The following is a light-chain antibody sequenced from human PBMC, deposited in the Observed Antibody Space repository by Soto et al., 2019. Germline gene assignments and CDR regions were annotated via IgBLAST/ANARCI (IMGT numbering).Light chain of an antibody. CDR2: GAS. V-gene: IGKV3-20*01. CDR1: QSVSSY. CDR3: QQYGSSPRIT. Sequence: EIVMTQSPATLSLSPGERATLSCRASQSVSSYLAWYQQKPGQAPRLLIYGASRRATGIPDRFSGSGSGADFTLTISRLEPEDFAVYYCQQYGSSPRITFGQGTRLEI. J-gene: IGKJ5*01.